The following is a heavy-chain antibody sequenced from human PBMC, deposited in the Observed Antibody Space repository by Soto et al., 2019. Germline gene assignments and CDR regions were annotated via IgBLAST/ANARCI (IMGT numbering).Heavy chain of an antibody. V-gene: IGHV3-30-3*02. CDR2: ISYDGSNK. J-gene: IGHJ4*02. Sequence: GGSLRLSCAASGFTFSSYAMHWVRQAPGKGLEWVAVISYDGSNKYYADSVKGRFTISRDNSKNTLFLQMSSLRTEDTAVYYCAKPGCSSTAFDYWGQGALVTVSS. CDR3: AKPGCSSTAFDY. D-gene: IGHD6-13*01. CDR1: GFTFSSYA.